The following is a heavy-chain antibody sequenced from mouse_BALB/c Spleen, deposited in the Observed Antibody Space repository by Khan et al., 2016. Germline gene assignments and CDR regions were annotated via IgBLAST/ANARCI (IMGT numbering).Heavy chain of an antibody. Sequence: QLQESGPGLVKPSQSLSLTCSVTGYSITSGYYWNWIRQFPGNKLEWMGYISYDGYNDYHPSLKNRISITRDTSKNQFFLKLSSVTTEDTATYYCARDGYDGWFAYWGQGTLVTVSA. CDR1: GYSITSGYY. CDR2: ISYDGYN. CDR3: ARDGYDGWFAY. V-gene: IGHV3-6*02. J-gene: IGHJ3*01. D-gene: IGHD2-2*01.